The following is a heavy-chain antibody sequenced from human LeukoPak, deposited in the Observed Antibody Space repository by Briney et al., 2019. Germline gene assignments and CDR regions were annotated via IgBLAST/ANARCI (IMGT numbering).Heavy chain of an antibody. V-gene: IGHV3-23*01. Sequence: SGGSLRLSCVASGFTFSSHAMSWVRQAPGKGLEWVSGTSGSGGVTYYADSVKGRFSISRDNSKNTVFLQMNSLRVEDTALYYCAKGVPGSGWYSGFDAFDIWGQGTMVTVSS. J-gene: IGHJ3*02. CDR1: GFTFSSHA. CDR3: AKGVPGSGWYSGFDAFDI. D-gene: IGHD6-19*01. CDR2: TSGSGGVT.